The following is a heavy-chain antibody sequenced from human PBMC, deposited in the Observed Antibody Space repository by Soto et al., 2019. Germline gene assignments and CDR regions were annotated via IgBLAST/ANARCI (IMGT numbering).Heavy chain of an antibody. D-gene: IGHD3-3*01. J-gene: IGHJ3*02. V-gene: IGHV4-31*03. Sequence: SATLSLTCTVSGGSISSGGYYWSWIRQHPGKGLEWIGYIYYSGSTYYNPSLKSRVTISVDASKNQFSLKLSSVTAADTAVYYCARVAITIFGVVIMALDAFDIWGQGTMVT. CDR1: GGSISSGGYY. CDR2: IYYSGST. CDR3: ARVAITIFGVVIMALDAFDI.